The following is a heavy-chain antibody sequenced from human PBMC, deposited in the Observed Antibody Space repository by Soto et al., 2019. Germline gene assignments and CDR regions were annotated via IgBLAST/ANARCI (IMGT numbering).Heavy chain of an antibody. CDR1: GFTFSSYG. J-gene: IGHJ4*02. V-gene: IGHV3-30*18. CDR2: ISYDGSNK. CDR3: AKDFVSGDSGYPDY. Sequence: QVQLVESGGGVVQPGRSLRLSCAASGFTFSSYGMHWVRQAPGKGLEWVAVISYDGSNKYYADSVKGRFTISRDNPKNTLYLQMNSLRAEDTAVYYCAKDFVSGDSGYPDYWGQGTLVTVSS. D-gene: IGHD5-12*01.